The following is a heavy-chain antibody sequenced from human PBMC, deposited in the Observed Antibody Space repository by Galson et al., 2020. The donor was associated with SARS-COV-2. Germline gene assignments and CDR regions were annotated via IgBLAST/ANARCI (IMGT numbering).Heavy chain of an antibody. Sequence: ASVKVPCKVSGYTLTELSMHWVRQAPGKGLEWMGGFDPEDGETIYAQKFQGRVTMTEDTSTDTAYMELSCLRSEDTAVYYCATGVGALGYYYCYLDFSGEGTPVAVSS. CDR3: ATGVGALGYYYCYLDF. J-gene: IGHJ6*03. CDR2: FDPEDGET. CDR1: GYTLTELS. D-gene: IGHD1-26*01. V-gene: IGHV1-24*01.